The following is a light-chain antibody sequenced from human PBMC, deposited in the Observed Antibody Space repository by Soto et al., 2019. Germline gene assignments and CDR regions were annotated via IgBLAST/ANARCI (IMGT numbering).Light chain of an antibody. CDR1: SSDVGGYKY. CDR2: DVS. Sequence: QSALTQPASVSGSPGQSITISCTGTSSDVGGYKYVSWYQQHPGKAPQLMIYDVSNRPSGVSSRFSGSKSGNTASLTISGLQAEDEADYYCSSYTTTSSDVFGIGTKLTVL. V-gene: IGLV2-14*01. J-gene: IGLJ1*01. CDR3: SSYTTTSSDV.